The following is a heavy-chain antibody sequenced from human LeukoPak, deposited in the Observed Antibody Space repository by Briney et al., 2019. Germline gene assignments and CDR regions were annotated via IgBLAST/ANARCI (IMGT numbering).Heavy chain of an antibody. Sequence: GASVKVSCKASGGTFSSYAISWVRQAPGQGLEWMGRIIPILGIANYAQKFQGRVTITADKSTSTAYMELSSLRSEDTAVYYCARDMSSLVVIPYWYFDLWGRGTLVTVSS. CDR3: ARDMSSLVVIPYWYFDL. J-gene: IGHJ2*01. CDR1: GGTFSSYA. CDR2: IIPILGIA. V-gene: IGHV1-69*04. D-gene: IGHD3-22*01.